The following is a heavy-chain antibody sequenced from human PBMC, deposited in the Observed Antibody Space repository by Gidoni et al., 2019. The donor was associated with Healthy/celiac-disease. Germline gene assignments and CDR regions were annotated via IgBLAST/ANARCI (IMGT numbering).Heavy chain of an antibody. D-gene: IGHD5-18*01. J-gene: IGHJ4*02. CDR2: IWYDGSNK. V-gene: IGHV3-33*01. CDR3: ARDRGYSYGLDY. Sequence: QVQLVESGGGVVQPGRSLRLSCAASGFTFSSYGMHWVRQAPGQGLEWVAVIWYDGSNKYYADSVKGRFTISRDNSKNTLYLQMNSLRAEDTAVYYCARDRGYSYGLDYWGQGTLVTVSS. CDR1: GFTFSSYG.